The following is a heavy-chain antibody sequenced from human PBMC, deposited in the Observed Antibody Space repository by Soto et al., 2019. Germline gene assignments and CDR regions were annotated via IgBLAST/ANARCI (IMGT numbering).Heavy chain of an antibody. CDR1: GYTFTSYG. D-gene: IGHD3-3*01. J-gene: IGHJ4*02. V-gene: IGHV1-18*01. Sequence: ASVKVSCKSSGYTFTSYGISCVRQAPGQGLEWMGWISAYNGNTNYAQKLQGRVTMTTDTSTSTAYMELRSLRSDDTAVYYCARDLDFWSGTTSVDYWGQGTLVTVSS. CDR2: ISAYNGNT. CDR3: ARDLDFWSGTTSVDY.